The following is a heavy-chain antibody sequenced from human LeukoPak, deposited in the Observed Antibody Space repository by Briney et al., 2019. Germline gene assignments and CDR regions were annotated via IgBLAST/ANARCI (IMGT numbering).Heavy chain of an antibody. CDR2: INHSGST. J-gene: IGHJ4*02. CDR3: ARDNLRWPHSEY. Sequence: LETLSLTCAVYGGSFSGYYWSWIRQPPGKGLEWIGEINHSGSTNYNPSLKSRVTISVDTSKNQFSLNLSSVTAADTAVYYCARDNLRWPHSEYWGQGTLVTVSS. D-gene: IGHD4-23*01. CDR1: GGSFSGYY. V-gene: IGHV4-34*01.